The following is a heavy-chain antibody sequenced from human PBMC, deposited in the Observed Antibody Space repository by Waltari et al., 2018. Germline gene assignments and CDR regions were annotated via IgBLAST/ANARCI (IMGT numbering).Heavy chain of an antibody. V-gene: IGHV2-5*01. J-gene: IGHJ4*02. CDR3: AHNGDYYDITGGDFYFDH. CDR1: GFSLSTGGEA. CDR2: IYWNDDQ. Sequence: QITLKESGPTLVKPTQTLTLTFAFSGFSLSTGGEAVAWIRQPPGKALEWLALIYWNDDQRYSPSLKNRLTITKDTSKNQVVLTMTNMDPVDTATYYCAHNGDYYDITGGDFYFDHWGQGSLVSVSS. D-gene: IGHD3-22*01.